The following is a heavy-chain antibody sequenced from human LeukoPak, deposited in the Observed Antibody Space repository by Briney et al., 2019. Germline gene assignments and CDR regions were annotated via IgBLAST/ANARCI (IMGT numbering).Heavy chain of an antibody. CDR2: IYTSGST. J-gene: IGHJ4*02. D-gene: IGHD5-18*01. CDR1: GGSISSYY. V-gene: IGHV4-4*07. Sequence: SETLSLTCTVSGGSISSYYWSWIRQPAGKGLEWIGRIYTSGSTNYNPSLKSRVTMSVDTSKNQFSLKLSSVIAADTAVYYCAGGYSYGLWYDYWGQGTLVTVSS. CDR3: AGGYSYGLWYDY.